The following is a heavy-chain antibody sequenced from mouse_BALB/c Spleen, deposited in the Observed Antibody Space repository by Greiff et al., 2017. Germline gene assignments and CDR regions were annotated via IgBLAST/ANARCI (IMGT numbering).Heavy chain of an antibody. V-gene: IGHV3-8*02. CDR2: ISYSGST. CDR3: ARYLTGTGAMDY. J-gene: IGHJ4*01. CDR1: GDSITSGY. Sequence: DVMLVESGPSLVKPSQTLSLTCSVTGDSITSGYWNWIRKFPGNKLEYMGYISYSGSTYYNPSLKSRISITRDTSKNQYYLQLNSVTTEDTATYYCARYLTGTGAMDYWGQGTSVTVSS. D-gene: IGHD4-1*01.